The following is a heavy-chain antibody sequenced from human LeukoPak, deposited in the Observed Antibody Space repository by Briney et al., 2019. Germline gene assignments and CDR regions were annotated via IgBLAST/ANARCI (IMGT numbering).Heavy chain of an antibody. Sequence: SETLSLTCTVSGYSISSGYYWGWIRQPPGKGLEWIGSIYHSGSTYYNPSLKSRFTISVDTSKNQFSLKLSSVTAADTAVYYCVNYYDSSDYQQPNHFDYWGQGTLVTVSS. CDR3: VNYYDSSDYQQPNHFDY. D-gene: IGHD3-22*01. CDR2: IYHSGST. CDR1: GYSISSGYY. J-gene: IGHJ4*02. V-gene: IGHV4-38-2*02.